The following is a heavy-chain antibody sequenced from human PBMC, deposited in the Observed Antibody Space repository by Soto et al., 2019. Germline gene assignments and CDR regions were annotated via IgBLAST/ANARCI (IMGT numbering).Heavy chain of an antibody. V-gene: IGHV1-46*01. D-gene: IGHD3-3*01. Sequence: ASVKVSCKASGYTFSSYYMHGVRQAPGQGLEWMGIINPSGGSTSYAQKFQGRVTMTRDTSTSTVYMELSSLRSEDTAVYYCARERYYDFWSGYYWPYYYYGMDVWGQGTTVTV. CDR2: INPSGGST. J-gene: IGHJ6*02. CDR1: GYTFSSYY. CDR3: ARERYYDFWSGYYWPYYYYGMDV.